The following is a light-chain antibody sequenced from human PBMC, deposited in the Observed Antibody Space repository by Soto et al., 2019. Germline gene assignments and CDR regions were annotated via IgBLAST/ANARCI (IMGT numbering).Light chain of an antibody. CDR2: GAS. CDR1: QSVSSNY. V-gene: IGKV3-20*01. Sequence: EIVLTQSPGTLSLSPGERATLSCRASQSVSSNYLAWYQQKPGQAPRLLIYGASSVATGIPDRFSGSGSGTDFTLTISRLEPEDFAVYYCQQYGSSRWKCGQGTKVDIK. J-gene: IGKJ1*01. CDR3: QQYGSSRWK.